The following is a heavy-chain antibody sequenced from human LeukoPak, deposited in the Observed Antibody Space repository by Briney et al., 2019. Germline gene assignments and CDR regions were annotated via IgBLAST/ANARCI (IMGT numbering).Heavy chain of an antibody. Sequence: APVTVSCKTSGYTFTNYGVHWVRQTPGQGLEWMGWISTYSGDTKFAQHFQARVTMTTDSSTDTVYMEVRDLKSDDTAIYYCARGRNQWLNPDDYLQEWGQGTLVTVSS. D-gene: IGHD6-19*01. CDR3: ARGRNQWLNPDDYLQE. CDR2: ISTYSGDT. V-gene: IGHV1-18*01. J-gene: IGHJ1*01. CDR1: GYTFTNYG.